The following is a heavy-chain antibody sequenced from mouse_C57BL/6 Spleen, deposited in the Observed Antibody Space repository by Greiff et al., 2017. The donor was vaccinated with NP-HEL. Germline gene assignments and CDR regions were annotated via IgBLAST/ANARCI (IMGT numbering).Heavy chain of an antibody. V-gene: IGHV1-82*01. CDR2: IYPGDGDT. Sequence: VKLLESGPELVKPGASVKISCKASGYAFSSSWMNWVKQRPGKGLEWIGRIYPGDGDTKYHGKFQGKTTLPADKSSSTAYMQLISLTSDDSAVYFCARSSSGYEAMDYWGQGTSVTVSS. J-gene: IGHJ4*01. CDR1: GYAFSSSW. CDR3: ARSSSGYEAMDY. D-gene: IGHD3-2*02.